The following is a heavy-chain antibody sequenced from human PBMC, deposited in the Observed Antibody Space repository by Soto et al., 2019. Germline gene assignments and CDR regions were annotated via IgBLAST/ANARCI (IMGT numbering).Heavy chain of an antibody. CDR2: INHSGST. CDR1: GGSISSGGYS. CDR3: ARVYSGSYSDY. Sequence: SETLSLTCAVSGGSISSGGYSWSWIRQPPGKGLEWIGEINHSGSTNYNPSLKTRVTISVDKSKNQFSLKLSSVTAADTAVYYCARVYSGSYSDYWGQGTLVTVSS. J-gene: IGHJ4*02. V-gene: IGHV4-30-2*01. D-gene: IGHD1-26*01.